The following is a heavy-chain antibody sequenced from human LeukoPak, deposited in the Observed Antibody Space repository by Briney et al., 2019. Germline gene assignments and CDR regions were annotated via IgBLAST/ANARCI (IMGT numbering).Heavy chain of an antibody. CDR3: AKRGAGYYFDY. V-gene: IGHV3-23*01. CDR1: GFTFSSYA. Sequence: GGSLRPSCAAPGFTFSSYAMSWVRQAPGKGLEWVSSIIGSGGGTFYADSVKGRFTISRDNSKNTLFLQLNSLRAEDTAVYYCAKRGAGYYFDYWGQGTLVTVSS. CDR2: IIGSGGGT. D-gene: IGHD3-10*01. J-gene: IGHJ4*02.